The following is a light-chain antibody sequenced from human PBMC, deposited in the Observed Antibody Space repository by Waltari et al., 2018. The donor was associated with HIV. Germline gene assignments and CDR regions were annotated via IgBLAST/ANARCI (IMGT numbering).Light chain of an antibody. CDR1: SGHTNYA. CDR2: LSTNGSH. Sequence: QVVLTQSPSASASLGASVKLTCTLSSGHTNYAIAWHQQQPEKGPRYLMRLSTNGSHTKGDGIPDRFSSSSTGAARYLTISSLQAEDEADYYWQTWGTGIVVFGGGTKLTVL. J-gene: IGLJ2*01. CDR3: QTWGTGIVV. V-gene: IGLV4-69*01.